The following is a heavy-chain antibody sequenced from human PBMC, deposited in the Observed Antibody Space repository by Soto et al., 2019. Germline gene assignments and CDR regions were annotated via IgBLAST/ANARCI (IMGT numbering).Heavy chain of an antibody. Sequence: SETLSLTCTVSGGSISSYYWSWIRQPPGKGLEWIGYVYYSGSTNYNPSLKSRVTISVDTSKNQFSLKLSSVTAADTAVYYCASYANYNHFWGQGTLVTVSS. CDR3: ASYANYNHF. CDR1: GGSISSYY. J-gene: IGHJ4*02. CDR2: VYYSGST. V-gene: IGHV4-59*01. D-gene: IGHD4-4*01.